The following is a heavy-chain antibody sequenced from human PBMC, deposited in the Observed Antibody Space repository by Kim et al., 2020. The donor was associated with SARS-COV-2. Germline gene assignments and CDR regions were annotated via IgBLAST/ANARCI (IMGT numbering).Heavy chain of an antibody. CDR3: ARWDSSSWYTFDY. CDR1: GYTFTSYD. J-gene: IGHJ4*02. D-gene: IGHD6-13*01. CDR2: MNPNSGNT. V-gene: IGHV1-8*01. Sequence: ASVKVSCKASGYTFTSYDINWVRQATGQGLEWMGWMNPNSGNTGYAQKFQGRVTMTRNTSISTAYMELSSLRSEDTAVYYCARWDSSSWYTFDYWGQGTLVTVSS.